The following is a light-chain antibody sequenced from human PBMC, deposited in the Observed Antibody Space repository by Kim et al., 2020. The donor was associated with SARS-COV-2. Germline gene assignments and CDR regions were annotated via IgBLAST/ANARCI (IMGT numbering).Light chain of an antibody. Sequence: QSALTQPASVSGSPGQSITISCTGTSSDVGFSNHVSWYQQHRGKAPKLVIYEVARRPSGVSSRFSASKSDNTASLTLSGLQAEDEADYYCLSYTSRITFVFGTGTKLTVL. CDR1: SSDVGFSNH. V-gene: IGLV2-23*02. CDR2: EVA. CDR3: LSYTSRITFV. J-gene: IGLJ1*01.